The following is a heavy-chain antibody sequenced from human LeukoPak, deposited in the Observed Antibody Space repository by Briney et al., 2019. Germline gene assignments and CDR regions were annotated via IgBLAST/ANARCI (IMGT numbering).Heavy chain of an antibody. Sequence: GGSLRLSCAASGFTFSSYWMCWVRQAPGKGVERVANIKQDGSEKYYVDSVKGRFTISRDNAKNSLYLQMNSLRAEDTAVYYCARDPSYYAILTGYYTPSYYFDYWGQGTLVTVSS. D-gene: IGHD3-9*01. J-gene: IGHJ4*02. CDR3: ARDPSYYAILTGYYTPSYYFDY. CDR1: GFTFSSYW. V-gene: IGHV3-7*03. CDR2: IKQDGSEK.